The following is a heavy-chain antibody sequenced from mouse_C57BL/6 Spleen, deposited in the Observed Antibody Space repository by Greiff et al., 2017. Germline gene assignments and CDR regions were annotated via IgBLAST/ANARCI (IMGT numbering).Heavy chain of an antibody. CDR1: GYTFTSYW. CDR3: ARDTVVSYWYFDG. CDR2: IDPSDSET. D-gene: IGHD1-1*01. J-gene: IGHJ1*03. V-gene: IGHV1-52*01. Sequence: VQLQQPGAELVRPGSSVKLSCKASGYTFTSYWMHWVKQRPIQGLEWIGNIDPSDSETHYNQKFKDKATLTVDKSSSTAYMQLSSLTSEDSAVYYCARDTVVSYWYFDGWGTGTTVTVSS.